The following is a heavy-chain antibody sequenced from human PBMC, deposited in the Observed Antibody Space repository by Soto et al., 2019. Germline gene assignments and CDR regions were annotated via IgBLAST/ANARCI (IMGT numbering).Heavy chain of an antibody. CDR2: VDSSGHS. J-gene: IGHJ4*01. CDR1: GDSTSGPYW. CDR3: ARVRQGCSATSCYFDH. Sequence: QVHLQASGPGRVTPSGTLSLTCAGCGDSTSGPYWWSWVRQSPGKGLEWIGEVDSSGHSNYNPSLRSRVSVSIDNSKNQFYLNLNSVTAADPAMYFGARVRQGCSATSCYFDHWGQGAQVTTSS. D-gene: IGHD2-2*01. V-gene: IGHV4-4*02.